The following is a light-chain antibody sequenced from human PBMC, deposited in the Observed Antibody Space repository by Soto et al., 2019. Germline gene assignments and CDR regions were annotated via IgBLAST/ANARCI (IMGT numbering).Light chain of an antibody. V-gene: IGKV3-20*01. CDR1: PTGSNSY. CDR3: QHYVYPQWT. J-gene: IGKJ1*01. CDR2: GVS. Sequence: NVWTPSLGSLSFSLGERVSLSFRASPTGSNSYLAWYQQKSGQAPRLLIYGVSTRATGTPDRFSGSGSGTEFTLTIRRLEPEDFAVYFCQHYVYPQWTFGPGTKVDIK.